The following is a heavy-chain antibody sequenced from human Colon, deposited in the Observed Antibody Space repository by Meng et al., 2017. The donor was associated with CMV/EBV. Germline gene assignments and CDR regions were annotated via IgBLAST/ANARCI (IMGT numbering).Heavy chain of an antibody. CDR1: GFVFPNTG. CDR2: ISKDGNNK. J-gene: IGHJ4*02. V-gene: IGHV3-30*02. Sequence: GESLKISCAASGFVFPNTGMHWVRQAPGRGLEWVAFISKDGNNKFYGDSVKGRFTISGDNSKNTVSLQMDTLRPEDTAVYYCAKDQSSRIDYWGQGTLVTVSS. D-gene: IGHD6-6*01. CDR3: AKDQSSRIDY.